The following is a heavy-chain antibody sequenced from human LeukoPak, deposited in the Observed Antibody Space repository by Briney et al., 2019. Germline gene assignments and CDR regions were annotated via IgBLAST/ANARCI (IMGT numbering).Heavy chain of an antibody. Sequence: GASVNVSCKASGYTFISYAMHWVRQAPGQRLEWMGWINAGNGNTKYSQKFQGRVTITRDTSASTAYMELSSLRSEDTAVYYCARGSSDYPRYFDYWGQGTLVTVSS. V-gene: IGHV1-3*01. D-gene: IGHD3-22*01. CDR3: ARGSSDYPRYFDY. J-gene: IGHJ4*02. CDR2: INAGNGNT. CDR1: GYTFISYA.